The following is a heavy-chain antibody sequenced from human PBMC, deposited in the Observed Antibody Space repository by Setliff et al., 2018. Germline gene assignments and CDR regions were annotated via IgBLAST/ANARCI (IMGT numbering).Heavy chain of an antibody. CDR3: ARQRYYYDSSGYYFDAFDI. V-gene: IGHV5-51*01. Sequence: PGESLKISCKGSGYSFTSYWIGWVRQMPGKGLEWRGIIYPGDSDTRYSPSFQGQVTISADKSISTAYLQWSSLKASDTAMYYCARQRYYYDSSGYYFDAFDIWGQGTMVTVS. J-gene: IGHJ3*02. D-gene: IGHD3-22*01. CDR2: IYPGDSDT. CDR1: GYSFTSYW.